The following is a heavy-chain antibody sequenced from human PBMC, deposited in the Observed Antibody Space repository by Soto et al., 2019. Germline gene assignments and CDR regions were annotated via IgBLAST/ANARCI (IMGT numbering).Heavy chain of an antibody. V-gene: IGHV5-51*01. CDR2: IYPGDSDT. D-gene: IGHD2-15*01. J-gene: IGHJ3*02. Sequence: ESLKISCKGSGYSFTSYWIGWVRQMPGKGLEWMGIIYPGDSDTRYSPSLEGQVTISADKSISTAYLQWSSLKASDTAMYYCARHKTPYCSGGSCYLDYAFDIWGQGTMVTVSS. CDR3: ARHKTPYCSGGSCYLDYAFDI. CDR1: GYSFTSYW.